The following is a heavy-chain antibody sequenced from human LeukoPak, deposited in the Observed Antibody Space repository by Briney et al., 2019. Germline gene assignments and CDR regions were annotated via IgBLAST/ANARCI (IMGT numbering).Heavy chain of an antibody. V-gene: IGHV1-18*01. J-gene: IGHJ5*02. Sequence: KLQGRVTMTTDTSTSTAYMELRSLRSDDTAVYYCARVQGGGTNWFDPWGQGTLVTVSS. D-gene: IGHD2-15*01. CDR3: ARVQGGGTNWFDP.